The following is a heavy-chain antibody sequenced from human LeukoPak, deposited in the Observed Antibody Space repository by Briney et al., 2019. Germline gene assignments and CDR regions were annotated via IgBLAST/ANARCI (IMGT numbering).Heavy chain of an antibody. CDR3: ARGPAYSWVYSSSWYGSCDY. CDR1: GLTFSSYA. Sequence: GKSLRLSCAASGLTFSSYAMHWVRQAPGKGLEWVAVISYDGSNKYYADSVKGRFTISRDNSKNTLYLQMNSLRAEDTAVYYCARGPAYSWVYSSSWYGSCDYWGQGTLVTVSS. J-gene: IGHJ4*02. D-gene: IGHD6-13*01. V-gene: IGHV3-30-3*01. CDR2: ISYDGSNK.